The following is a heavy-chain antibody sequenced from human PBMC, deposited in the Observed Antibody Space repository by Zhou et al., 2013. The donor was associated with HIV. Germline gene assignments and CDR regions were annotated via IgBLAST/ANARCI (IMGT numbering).Heavy chain of an antibody. D-gene: IGHD6-13*01. J-gene: IGHJ6*02. CDR2: IIPRFDRA. V-gene: IGHV1-69*01. CDR1: GGTFGTDA. CDR3: ARVKLIHTSSNSGMDV. Sequence: QVQLVQSGAEVKKPGSSVKVSCKASGGTFGTDAISWVRQAPGQGLEWMGWIIPRFDRANYAQKFQGRVTITADEATSTAYMERSTLRSGDTAVYYCARVKLIHTSSNSGMDVWGQGTTVTVSS.